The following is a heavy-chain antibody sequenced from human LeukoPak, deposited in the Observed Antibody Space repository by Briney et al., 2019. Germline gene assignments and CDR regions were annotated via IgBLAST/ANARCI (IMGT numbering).Heavy chain of an antibody. CDR1: GFTFSSYA. V-gene: IGHV3-33*08. CDR2: IWYDGSNK. J-gene: IGHJ4*02. CDR3: TTNQIMIREYYFDY. Sequence: GGSLRLSCAASGFTFSSYAMSWVRQAPGKGLEWVAVIWYDGSNKYYADSVKGRFTISRDNSKNTLYLQMNSLRGEDTAVYYCTTNQIMIREYYFDYWGQGTVVTVSS. D-gene: IGHD3-16*01.